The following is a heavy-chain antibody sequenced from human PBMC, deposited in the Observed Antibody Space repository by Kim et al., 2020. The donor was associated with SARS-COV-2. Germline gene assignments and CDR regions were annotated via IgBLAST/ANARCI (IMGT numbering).Heavy chain of an antibody. Sequence: GGSLRLSCAASGYTFSTYCMHWVRQATGKGLVWVSQICKDESSKTYADSVKGRFTISRDNARNTVFLQMNSLRAEDTALYYCVRGTVAIPGVDYWGQGTLVNVSS. CDR3: VRGTVAIPGVDY. CDR2: ICKDESSK. V-gene: IGHV3-74*03. D-gene: IGHD2-15*01. J-gene: IGHJ4*02. CDR1: GYTFSTYC.